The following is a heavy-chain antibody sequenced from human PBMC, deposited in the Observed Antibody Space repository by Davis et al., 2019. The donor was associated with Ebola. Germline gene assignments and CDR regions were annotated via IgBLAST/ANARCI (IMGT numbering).Heavy chain of an antibody. J-gene: IGHJ1*01. D-gene: IGHD6-13*01. CDR1: GFTFSSYA. Sequence: PGGSLRLSCAASGFTFSSYAMSWVRQAPGKGLEWVSAISGSGGSTYYADSVKGRFTISRDNAKNSLYLQMNSLRAEDTAVYYCAKDPGGSSWLVDAEYFQHWGQGTLVTVSS. CDR2: ISGSGGST. V-gene: IGHV3-23*01. CDR3: AKDPGGSSWLVDAEYFQH.